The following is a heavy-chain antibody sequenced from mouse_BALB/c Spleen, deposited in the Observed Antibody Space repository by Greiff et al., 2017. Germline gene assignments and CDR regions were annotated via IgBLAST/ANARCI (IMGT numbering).Heavy chain of an antibody. V-gene: IGHV14-4*02. CDR1: GFNIKDYY. J-gene: IGHJ2*01. D-gene: IGHD2-1*01. CDR2: IDPENGDT. CDR3: NAWGGNYFPFDY. Sequence: LVESGAELVRSGASVKLSCTASGFNIKDYYMHWVKQRPEQGLEWIGWIDPENGDTEYAPKFQGKATMTADTSSNTAYLQLSSLTSEDPAVYYCNAWGGNYFPFDYWGQGTTLTVSS.